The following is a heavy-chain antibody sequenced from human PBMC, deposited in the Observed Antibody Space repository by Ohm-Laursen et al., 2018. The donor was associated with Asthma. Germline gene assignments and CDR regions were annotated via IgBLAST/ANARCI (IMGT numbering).Heavy chain of an antibody. CDR1: GFTFSSYG. J-gene: IGHJ3*02. Sequence: SSLRLSCAASGFTFSSYGMHWVRQAPGKGLEWVAVISDDGSNKYYADSVKGRFTISRDNSKNTLYLQMNSLRAEDTAVYYCARARYYYDSHDAFDIWGQGTMVTVSS. D-gene: IGHD3-22*01. V-gene: IGHV3-30*03. CDR2: ISDDGSNK. CDR3: ARARYYYDSHDAFDI.